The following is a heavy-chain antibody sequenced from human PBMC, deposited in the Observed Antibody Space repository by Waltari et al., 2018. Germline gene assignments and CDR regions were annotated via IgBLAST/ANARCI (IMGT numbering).Heavy chain of an antibody. CDR3: ASGDHFVFDS. D-gene: IGHD7-27*01. J-gene: IGHJ4*02. V-gene: IGHV5-51*01. Sequence: VKVVQSGAEVKKPGESLKISCKVSGNNLNTFWITWVRRMPVKGLEWMGAIYLGDLDTRYSPPFRGHVTISADKSIHTAYLQLESLKISDTATYFCASGDHFVFDSWGQGSLVTVSS. CDR1: GNNLNTFW. CDR2: IYLGDLDT.